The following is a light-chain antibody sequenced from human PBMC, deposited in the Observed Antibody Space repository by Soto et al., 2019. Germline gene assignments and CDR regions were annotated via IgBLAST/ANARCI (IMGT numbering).Light chain of an antibody. Sequence: EIVLTQSPGTLSLSPGERATLSCRASQSVSSSYLAWYQQKPGQAPRLLIYGASSRATGIPDRFSGSGSGTDFTLTISRLEPEDFAVYYCQQDGTFGQWTKLEIK. V-gene: IGKV3-20*01. CDR1: QSVSSSY. J-gene: IGKJ2*01. CDR2: GAS. CDR3: QQDGT.